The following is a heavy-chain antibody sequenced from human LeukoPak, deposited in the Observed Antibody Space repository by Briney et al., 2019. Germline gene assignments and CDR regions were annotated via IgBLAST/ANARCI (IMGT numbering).Heavy chain of an antibody. D-gene: IGHD5-24*01. J-gene: IGHJ4*02. Sequence: GGSLRLSCAASGFTFSTYWMTWVRQAPGKGLEWVANIKQDGSEKYFVDSVKGRFTISRDNANNSLYLQMNSLRAEDAAVYYCAKSDAVEMATILFDYWGQGTLVTVSS. CDR1: GFTFSTYW. CDR2: IKQDGSEK. CDR3: AKSDAVEMATILFDY. V-gene: IGHV3-7*03.